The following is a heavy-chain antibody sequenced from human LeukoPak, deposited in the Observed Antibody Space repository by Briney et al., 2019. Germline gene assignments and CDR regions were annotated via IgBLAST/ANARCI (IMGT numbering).Heavy chain of an antibody. CDR3: ARERNREGYDSSGYYVDY. CDR1: GGSISSYY. CDR2: IYTSGST. V-gene: IGHV4-4*07. Sequence: PSETLSLTCTVSGGSISSYYWSWIRQPPGKGLELIGRIYTSGSTNYNPSLKSRVTMSVDTSKNQFSLKLSSVTAADTAVYYCARERNREGYDSSGYYVDYWGQGTLVTVSS. J-gene: IGHJ4*02. D-gene: IGHD3-22*01.